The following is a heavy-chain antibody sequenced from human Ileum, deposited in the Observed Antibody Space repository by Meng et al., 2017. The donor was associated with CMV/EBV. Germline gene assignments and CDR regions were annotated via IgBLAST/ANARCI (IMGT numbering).Heavy chain of an antibody. J-gene: IGHJ1*01. D-gene: IGHD3-10*01. V-gene: IGHV3-23*03. CDR1: GFTFSTCA. CDR2: IYHAGGAT. Sequence: GESLKISCAASGFTFSTCAMSWVRQAPGRGLEWVSIIYHAGGATYYADSVKGRFTISRDDSKNTLYLQVNSLRAEDTALYYCAKEWYGYFHHWGQGTLVTVSS. CDR3: AKEWYGYFHH.